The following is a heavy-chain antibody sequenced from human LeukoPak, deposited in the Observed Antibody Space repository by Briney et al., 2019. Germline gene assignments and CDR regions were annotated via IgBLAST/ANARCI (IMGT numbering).Heavy chain of an antibody. CDR1: GGSISSYY. D-gene: IGHD3-3*01. J-gene: IGHJ6*03. CDR3: ARDNPPSYDFWSGHYYMDV. CDR2: IYYSGST. Sequence: SETLSLTCTVCGGSISSYYWSWIRQPPGKGLKWIGYIYYSGSTNYNPSLKSRVTISVDTSKNQFSLKLSSVTAADTAVYYCARDNPPSYDFWSGHYYMDVWGKGTTVTVSS. V-gene: IGHV4-59*01.